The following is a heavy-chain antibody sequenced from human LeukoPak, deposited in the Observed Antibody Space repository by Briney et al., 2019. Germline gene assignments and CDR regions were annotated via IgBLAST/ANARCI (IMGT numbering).Heavy chain of an antibody. Sequence: PGGSLRLSCAASGFTFSSYGMHWVRQAPGKGLEWVAVISYDGSNKYYADSVKGRFTISRDNSKNTLYLQMNSLRAEDTAVYYCAKSAGLIAAEDWGQGTLVTVSS. J-gene: IGHJ4*02. CDR3: AKSAGLIAAED. CDR2: ISYDGSNK. V-gene: IGHV3-30*18. D-gene: IGHD2-15*01. CDR1: GFTFSSYG.